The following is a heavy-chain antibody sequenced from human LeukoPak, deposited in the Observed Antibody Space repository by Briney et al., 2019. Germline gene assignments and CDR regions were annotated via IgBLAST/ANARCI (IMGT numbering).Heavy chain of an antibody. CDR2: VYYSGST. V-gene: IGHV4-39*01. J-gene: IGHJ4*02. CDR3: ARHGNWEPFDY. Sequence: SETLSLTCVLSGASIRSGDYYWAWIRQPPGKGLEWIGTVYYSGSTYYNPSLKSRLTISVDTSNNSISLKVTSLTAADTAVYYCARHGNWEPFDYWGQGSLVTVSS. D-gene: IGHD1-1*01. CDR1: GASIRSGDYY.